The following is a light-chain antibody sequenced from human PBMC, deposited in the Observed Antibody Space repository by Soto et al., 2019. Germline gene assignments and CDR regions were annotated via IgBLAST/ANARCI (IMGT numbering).Light chain of an antibody. CDR2: GPS. CDR3: QHYGSSPFT. V-gene: IGKV3-20*01. J-gene: IGKJ4*01. CDR1: QSITSNY. Sequence: EIVLTQSPGTLSLSPGERATLSCRASQSITSNYLAWYQQKPGQAPRLLIYGPSSRAIGIPHRFSGSGSGTDFTLTISRLEPEDFAVYYCQHYGSSPFTFVGGTKV.